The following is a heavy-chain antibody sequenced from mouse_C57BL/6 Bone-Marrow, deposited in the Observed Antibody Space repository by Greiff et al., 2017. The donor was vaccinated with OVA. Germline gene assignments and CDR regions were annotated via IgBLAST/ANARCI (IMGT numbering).Heavy chain of an antibody. CDR2: INYDGSST. CDR3: ARGRIYYYGSSFFDY. J-gene: IGHJ2*01. V-gene: IGHV5-16*01. CDR1: GFTFSDYY. D-gene: IGHD1-1*01. Sequence: EVNVVESEGGLVQPGSSMKLSCTASGFTFSDYYMAWVRQVPEKGLEWVANINYDGSSTYYLDSLKSRFIISRDNAKNILYLQMSSLKSEDTATYYCARGRIYYYGSSFFDYWGQGTTLTVSS.